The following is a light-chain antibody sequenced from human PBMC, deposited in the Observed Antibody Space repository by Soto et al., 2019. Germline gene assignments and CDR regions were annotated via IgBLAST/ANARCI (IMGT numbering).Light chain of an antibody. J-gene: IGKJ1*01. CDR2: TAS. CDR1: QTISSW. V-gene: IGKV1-5*03. Sequence: DIQMTQSPSTLSGSVGDRVTITCRASQTISSWLAWYQQKPGKAPKLLIYTASTLKSGVPSRFSGSGSGTEFTLTISSLQPDDFATYYCQHYNSYSEAFGHGTKVEL. CDR3: QHYNSYSEA.